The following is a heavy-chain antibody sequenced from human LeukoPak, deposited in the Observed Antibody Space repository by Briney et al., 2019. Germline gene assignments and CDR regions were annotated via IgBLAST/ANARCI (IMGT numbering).Heavy chain of an antibody. CDR1: GFTFSSYA. Sequence: GGSLRLSCAASGFTFSSYAMSWVRQAPGKGLEWVSAISGSGGSTYYADSVKGRFTTSRDNSKNTLYLQMNSLRAEDTAVYYCAKDRRVAVAGTPDYWGQGTLVTVSS. J-gene: IGHJ4*02. V-gene: IGHV3-23*01. CDR3: AKDRRVAVAGTPDY. D-gene: IGHD6-19*01. CDR2: ISGSGGST.